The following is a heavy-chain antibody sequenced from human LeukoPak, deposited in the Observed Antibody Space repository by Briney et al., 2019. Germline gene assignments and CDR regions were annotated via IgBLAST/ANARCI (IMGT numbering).Heavy chain of an antibody. V-gene: IGHV3-53*01. D-gene: IGHD4-17*01. J-gene: IGHJ5*02. Sequence: GGSLRLSCAASGLTGSHNYVSWVRQAPGKRLEWVSAIHTSGDTCYADSVKGRFTISRDTSKNTLYLQINSLRVEDTAVYYCIVFGDSNHWGQGTLVTVSS. CDR3: IVFGDSNH. CDR2: IHTSGDT. CDR1: GLTGSHNY.